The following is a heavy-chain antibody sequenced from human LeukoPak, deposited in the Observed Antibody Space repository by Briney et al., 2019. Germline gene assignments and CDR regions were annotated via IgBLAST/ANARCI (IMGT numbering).Heavy chain of an antibody. CDR2: ISAYNGNT. CDR1: GGTFSSYA. D-gene: IGHD3-10*01. Sequence: ASVKVSXKASGGTFSSYAISWVRQAPGQGLEWMGWISAYNGNTNYAQKLQGRVTMTTDTSTSTAYMELRSLRSDDTAVYYCARVLMGKYYYGSGSYSWFDPWGQGTLVTVSS. J-gene: IGHJ5*02. V-gene: IGHV1-18*01. CDR3: ARVLMGKYYYGSGSYSWFDP.